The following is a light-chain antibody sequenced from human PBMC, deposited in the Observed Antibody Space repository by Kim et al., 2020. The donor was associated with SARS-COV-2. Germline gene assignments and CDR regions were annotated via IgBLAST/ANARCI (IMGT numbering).Light chain of an antibody. J-gene: IGLJ2*01. CDR3: QVWDSSSDQV. CDR1: NIGSKS. CDR2: YDS. Sequence: VAPGKTARITCGGNNIGSKSVHWYQQKSGQAPVLVIYYDSDRPSGIPERFSGSNSGNTATLTISRVEAGDEADYYCQVWDSSSDQVFGGGTQLTVL. V-gene: IGLV3-21*04.